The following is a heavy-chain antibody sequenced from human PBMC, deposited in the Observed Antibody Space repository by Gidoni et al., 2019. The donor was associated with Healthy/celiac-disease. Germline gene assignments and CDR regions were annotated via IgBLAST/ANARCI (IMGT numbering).Heavy chain of an antibody. CDR2: MSYDGSNK. V-gene: IGHV3-30-3*01. Sequence: QVQLVESGGGVVQPGRSLRLSCAASGFTFSSYAMHWVRQAPGKGLEWVAVMSYDGSNKYYADSVKGRFTISRDNSKNTLYLQMNSLGAEDTAVYYCASSLTDGGNIDYWGQGTLVTVSS. D-gene: IGHD2-15*01. CDR1: GFTFSSYA. J-gene: IGHJ4*02. CDR3: ASSLTDGGNIDY.